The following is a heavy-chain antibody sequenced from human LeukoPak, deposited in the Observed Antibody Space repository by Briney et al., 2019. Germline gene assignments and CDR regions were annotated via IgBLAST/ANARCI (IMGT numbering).Heavy chain of an antibody. CDR3: ARVSGLGMNEYYQH. CDR1: GLTFSNSW. D-gene: IGHD3-10*01. J-gene: IGHJ1*01. CDR2: INNGGTTI. V-gene: IGHV3-74*01. Sequence: GGSLRLSCEASGLTFSNSWMHWVRQAPGKGLVWVSRINNGGTTISYADSVKGRFTISRDNAKNTLYLQMNSLRAEDTAVYYCARVSGLGMNEYYQHWGQGTLVTVAS.